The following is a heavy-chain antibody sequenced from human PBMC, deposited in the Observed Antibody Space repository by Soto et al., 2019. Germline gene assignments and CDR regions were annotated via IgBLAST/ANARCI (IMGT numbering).Heavy chain of an antibody. CDR2: ILYDGSNK. CDR1: GFTFSSFG. J-gene: IGHJ4*02. Sequence: QVQLVESGGGVVQPGRSLRLSCAASGFTFSSFGMHWVRQAPGKGLEWVAVILYDGSNKYYADSVQGRFTISRDNSKNALDLHMNSLRAEDTAVFYCATPTVPFGRTVVAGPFDHWGQGTLVTVSS. V-gene: IGHV3-30*03. D-gene: IGHD6-19*01. CDR3: ATPTVPFGRTVVAGPFDH.